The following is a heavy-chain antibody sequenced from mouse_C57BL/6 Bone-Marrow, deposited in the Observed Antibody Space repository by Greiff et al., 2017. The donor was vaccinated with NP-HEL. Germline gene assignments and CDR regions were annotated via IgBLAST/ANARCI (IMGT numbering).Heavy chain of an antibody. CDR3: ADYYGSSFYWYFDV. D-gene: IGHD1-1*01. Sequence: QVQLQQSGAELARPGASVKLSCKASGYTFTSYGISWVKQRTGQGLEWIGEIYPRSGNTYYNEKFKGKATLTADKSSSTAYMELRSLTSEDSAVYVCADYYGSSFYWYFDVWGTGTTVTVSS. CDR2: IYPRSGNT. CDR1: GYTFTSYG. J-gene: IGHJ1*03. V-gene: IGHV1-81*01.